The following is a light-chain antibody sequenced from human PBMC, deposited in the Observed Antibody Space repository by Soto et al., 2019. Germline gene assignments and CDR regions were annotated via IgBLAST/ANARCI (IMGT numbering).Light chain of an antibody. J-gene: IGKJ5*01. Sequence: EIVLTQSPGTLSLSPGERATLSCRASQSVSSNYLAWYQQKPGQAPRVLIYGASSRTTGIPDRFSGSGSGTDFTLTISRLEPEDFALYYCQQYGGSPITFGLGKRLEIK. CDR1: QSVSSNY. CDR3: QQYGGSPIT. CDR2: GAS. V-gene: IGKV3-20*01.